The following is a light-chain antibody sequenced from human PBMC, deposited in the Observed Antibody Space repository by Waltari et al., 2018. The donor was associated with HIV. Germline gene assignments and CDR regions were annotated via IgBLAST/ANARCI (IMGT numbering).Light chain of an antibody. Sequence: QSALTQPASVSGSPGQSITISCTGTSSDVGSYNYVSWYQQHPDKAPKPMIYECSNRPSGFSNRFSGSKSDNTASLTISGLQAEDEADYYCSSYRSSSTPLWVFGGGTKLTVL. V-gene: IGLV2-14*01. CDR3: SSYRSSSTPLWV. CDR1: SSDVGSYNY. CDR2: ECS. J-gene: IGLJ3*02.